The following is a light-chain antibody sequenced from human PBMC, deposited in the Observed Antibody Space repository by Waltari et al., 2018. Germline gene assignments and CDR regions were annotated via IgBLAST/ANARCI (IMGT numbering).Light chain of an antibody. CDR1: QSVNDN. CDR3: QQYNNWPPWT. CDR2: AAS. V-gene: IGKV3-15*01. J-gene: IGKJ1*01. Sequence: EIVMTQSPATLSVSPGERATLSCRASQSVNDNLAWYQQKPGQAPRLLIYAASTRATGIPARVSGSGSGTEFTLTISSLQSEDFAVYYCQQYNNWPPWTFGQGTTVEIK.